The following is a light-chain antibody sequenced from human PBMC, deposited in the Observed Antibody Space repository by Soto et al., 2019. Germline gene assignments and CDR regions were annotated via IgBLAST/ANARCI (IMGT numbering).Light chain of an antibody. Sequence: IVLTQSPGTLSLSPGERATLSCRASQSVSSSYLAWYQQKPGQAPRLLIYGASSRATGIPDRFSGSGSGTDFTLTISRLEPEDFAVYYCQHYGNSPFTFGPGTKVDIK. V-gene: IGKV3-20*01. CDR1: QSVSSSY. CDR2: GAS. CDR3: QHYGNSPFT. J-gene: IGKJ3*01.